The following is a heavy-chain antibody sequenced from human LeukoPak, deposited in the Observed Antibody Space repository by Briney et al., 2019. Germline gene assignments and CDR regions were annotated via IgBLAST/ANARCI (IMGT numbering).Heavy chain of an antibody. Sequence: SETLSLTCTVSGGSISSSSYYWGWIRQPPGKGLEWIGSIYYSGSTYYNPSLKSRVTISVDTSKNQFSLKLSSVTAVDTAVYYCARTIDLGMRVFDYWGQGTLVTVSS. V-gene: IGHV4-39*07. J-gene: IGHJ4*02. D-gene: IGHD1-14*01. CDR2: IYYSGST. CDR3: ARTIDLGMRVFDY. CDR1: GGSISSSSYY.